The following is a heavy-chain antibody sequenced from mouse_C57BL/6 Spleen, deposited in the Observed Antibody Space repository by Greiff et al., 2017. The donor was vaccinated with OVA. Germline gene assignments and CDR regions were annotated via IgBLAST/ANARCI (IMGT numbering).Heavy chain of an antibody. CDR2: IYPRSGNT. V-gene: IGHV1-81*01. J-gene: IGHJ4*01. D-gene: IGHD1-1*01. CDR1: GYTFTSYG. Sequence: QVHVKQSGAELARPGASVKLSCKASGYTFTSYGISWVKQRTGQGLEWIGEIYPRSGNTYYNEKFKGKATLTADKSSSTAYMELRSLTSEDSAVYFCARGNYGSSYPYAMDYWGQGTSVTVSS. CDR3: ARGNYGSSYPYAMDY.